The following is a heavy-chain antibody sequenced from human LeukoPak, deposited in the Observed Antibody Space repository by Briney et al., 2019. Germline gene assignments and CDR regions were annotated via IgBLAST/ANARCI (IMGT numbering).Heavy chain of an antibody. J-gene: IGHJ5*02. V-gene: IGHV4-61*01. CDR1: GGSISSGSYD. CDR3: ARVRYYDILTTRKWFDP. CDR2: IYYSGST. Sequence: PSETLSLTCTVSGGSISSGSYDWSWIRQPAGKGLEWIGYIYYSGSTNYNPSLKSRVTISVDTSKNQFSLKLSSVAAADTAVYYCARVRYYDILTTRKWFDPWGQGTLVTVSS. D-gene: IGHD3-9*01.